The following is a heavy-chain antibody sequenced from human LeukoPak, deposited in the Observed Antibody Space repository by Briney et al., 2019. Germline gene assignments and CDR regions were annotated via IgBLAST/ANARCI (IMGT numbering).Heavy chain of an antibody. CDR1: GGSFSGYY. V-gene: IGHV4-34*01. D-gene: IGHD3-10*01. CDR3: ARAPTAFYYSSGVRGS. J-gene: IGHJ5*02. CDR2: INHSGST. Sequence: SETLSLTCAVYGGSFSGYYWSWIRQPPGKGLEWIGEINHSGSTNYNPSLKSRVTISVDTSKNQFSLKLSSVTAADTAVYYCARAPTAFYYSSGVRGSWGQGTLVTVSS.